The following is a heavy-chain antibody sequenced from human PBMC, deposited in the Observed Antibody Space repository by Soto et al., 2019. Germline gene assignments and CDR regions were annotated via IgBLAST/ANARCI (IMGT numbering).Heavy chain of an antibody. CDR1: GFTFSGSA. D-gene: IGHD3-10*01. J-gene: IGHJ6*02. CDR2: IRSKANSYAT. V-gene: IGHV3-73*01. Sequence: GGSLRLSCAASGFTFSGSAMHWVRQASGKGLEWVGRIRSKANSYATAYAASVKGRFTISRDDSKNTAYLHMNSLKTEDTAEYYYTTQGILARGVNAHTYYYYGMDVCGQGTTVTVSS. CDR3: TTQGILARGVNAHTYYYYGMDV.